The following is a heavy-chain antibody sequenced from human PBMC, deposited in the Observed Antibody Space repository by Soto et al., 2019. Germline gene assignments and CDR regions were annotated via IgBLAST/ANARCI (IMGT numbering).Heavy chain of an antibody. CDR1: GYMFISYG. CDR2: ISAYNANT. Sequence: GASVKVSCKASGYMFISYGINWVRQAPGQGLEWMGWISAYNANTKYAQNLQGRVTMTTDTSTSTAYMEMRSLRSDDTAVYYCARDLDGSGSYYTGYWGPGTLVTVSS. J-gene: IGHJ4*02. V-gene: IGHV1-18*01. D-gene: IGHD3-10*01. CDR3: ARDLDGSGSYYTGY.